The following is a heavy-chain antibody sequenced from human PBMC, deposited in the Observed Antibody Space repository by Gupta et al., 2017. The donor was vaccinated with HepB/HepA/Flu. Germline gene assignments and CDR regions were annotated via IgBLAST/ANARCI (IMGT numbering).Heavy chain of an antibody. CDR1: GGSIRRGGYY. CDR3: ATRGIAAAGPFDY. Sequence: QVQLQESGPGLVKPSQTLSLTCTVSGGSIRRGGYYWSWIRQHPGKGLEWIGYIYYSGSTYYNPSLKSRVTISVDTPKNQFSLKLSSVTAADTAVYYCATRGIAAAGPFDYWGQGTLVTVSS. CDR2: IYYSGST. J-gene: IGHJ4*02. V-gene: IGHV4-31*03. D-gene: IGHD6-13*01.